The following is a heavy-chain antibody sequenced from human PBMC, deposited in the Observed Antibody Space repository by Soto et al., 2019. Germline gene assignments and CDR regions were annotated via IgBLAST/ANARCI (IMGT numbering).Heavy chain of an antibody. V-gene: IGHV1-46*01. D-gene: IGHD5-18*01. J-gene: IGHJ4*02. CDR3: ATSVNSAMAFDY. CDR1: GYTFTHYY. CDR2: INPNGGRT. Sequence: QVQLVQSGAEVKKPGASVKVSCKASGYTFTHYYMHWVRQAPGQGLEWMGIINPNGGRTTYAQKFRAGVTMTRDTSTSTVYLELGSLKADDSAVYYCATSVNSAMAFDYWGQGTRVTVSS.